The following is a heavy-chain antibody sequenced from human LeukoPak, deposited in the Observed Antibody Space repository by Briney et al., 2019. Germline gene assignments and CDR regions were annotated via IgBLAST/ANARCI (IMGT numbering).Heavy chain of an antibody. D-gene: IGHD5-18*01. CDR2: IDHSGNS. J-gene: IGHJ4*02. Sequence: SGTLSLTCAVSGGAISSSNWWNWVRQSPGKGLEWIGEIDHSGNSNYNPSLKSRVTISGDKSKNQFSLKLSSVTAADTAVYYCASKSGKRGYSYGYYFDSWGQGTLVTVS. V-gene: IGHV4-4*02. CDR1: GGAISSSNW. CDR3: ASKSGKRGYSYGYYFDS.